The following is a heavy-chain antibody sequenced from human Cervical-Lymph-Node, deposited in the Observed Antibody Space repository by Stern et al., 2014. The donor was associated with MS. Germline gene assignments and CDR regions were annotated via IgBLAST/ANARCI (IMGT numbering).Heavy chain of an antibody. J-gene: IGHJ4*02. CDR2: INAGNGNT. D-gene: IGHD4-23*01. CDR1: GYTFTSYA. CDR3: ARGTTVVTPFDY. Sequence: QVQLVQSGAEVKKPGASVKVSCKASGYTFTSYAMHWVRQAPGQRLEWMGWINAGNGNTKYSQKFQGRVTITRDTSASTAYMELSSLRSEDTAVYYCARGTTVVTPFDYWGQGTLVTVSS. V-gene: IGHV1-3*01.